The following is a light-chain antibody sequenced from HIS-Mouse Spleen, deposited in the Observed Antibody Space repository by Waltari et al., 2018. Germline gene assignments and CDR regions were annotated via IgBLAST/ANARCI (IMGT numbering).Light chain of an antibody. CDR2: GAS. Sequence: EIVLTQSPGTLSLSPGERATLSCRASQRVSSSYLAWYPQKPGQAPRLLIYGASSRATGIPDRFSGSGSGTDFTLTISRLEPEDFAVYYCQQYGSSSTFGQGTRLEIK. V-gene: IGKV3-20*01. J-gene: IGKJ5*01. CDR3: QQYGSSST. CDR1: QRVSSSY.